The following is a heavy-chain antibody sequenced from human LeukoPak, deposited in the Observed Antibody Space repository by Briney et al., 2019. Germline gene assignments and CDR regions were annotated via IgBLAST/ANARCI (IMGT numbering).Heavy chain of an antibody. CDR1: GYTFTSYG. V-gene: IGHV1-18*01. CDR2: ISAYNGNT. J-gene: IGHJ4*02. CDR3: ARDHKPYDFWSGADPFDY. D-gene: IGHD3-3*01. Sequence: ASVKVSCKASGYTFTSYGISWVRQAPGQGLEWMGWISAYNGNTNYAQKLQGRVTMTTDTSTSTAYMELRSLRSDDTAMYYCARDHKPYDFWSGADPFDYWGQGTLVTVSS.